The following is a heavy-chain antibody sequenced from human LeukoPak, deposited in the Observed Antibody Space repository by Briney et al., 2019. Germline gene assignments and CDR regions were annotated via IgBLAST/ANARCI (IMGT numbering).Heavy chain of an antibody. V-gene: IGHV3-23*01. CDR3: AKDYYDSSGYVPPDAFDI. CDR1: GFTFSSYA. D-gene: IGHD3-22*01. CDR2: ISGSGGNT. Sequence: GGSLRLSCAASGFTFSSYAMSWVRQAPGKGLEWVSAISGSGGNTYYADSVKGRFTISRDNSKNTLYLQMNSLRAEDTAVYYCAKDYYDSSGYVPPDAFDIWGQGTMVTVSS. J-gene: IGHJ3*02.